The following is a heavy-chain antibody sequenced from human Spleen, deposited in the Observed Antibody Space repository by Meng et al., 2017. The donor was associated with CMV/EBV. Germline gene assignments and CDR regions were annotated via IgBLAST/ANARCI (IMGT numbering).Heavy chain of an antibody. CDR2: IYHSGST. Sequence: QVQLQQWGAGLLKPSETLSLTCGVYGGSVSGYYWSWIRQPPGKGLEWIGEIYHSGSTNYNPSLKSRVTISVDTSKNQFSLKLSSVTAADTAVYYCARGLQHDYWGQGTLVTVSS. D-gene: IGHD5-24*01. CDR1: GGSVSGYY. V-gene: IGHV4-34*01. CDR3: ARGLQHDY. J-gene: IGHJ4*02.